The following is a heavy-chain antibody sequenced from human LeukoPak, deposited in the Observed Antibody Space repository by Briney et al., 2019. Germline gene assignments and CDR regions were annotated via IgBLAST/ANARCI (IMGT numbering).Heavy chain of an antibody. V-gene: IGHV3-23*01. J-gene: IGHJ3*01. Sequence: GGSLRLSCAASGFTFSNFAMNWVRQTPGKGLEWVSGISGSGEDSNHADSVTGRFIISRENSKNTLYLQMNSLRADDTAVYYCATNYDDSREAFDVWGQGTVVTV. CDR3: ATNYDDSREAFDV. CDR1: GFTFSNFA. D-gene: IGHD3-3*01. CDR2: ISGSGEDS.